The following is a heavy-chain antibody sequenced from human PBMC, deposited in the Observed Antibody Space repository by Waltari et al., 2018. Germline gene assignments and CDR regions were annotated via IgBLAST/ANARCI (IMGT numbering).Heavy chain of an antibody. CDR3: AKREIGYAFDI. V-gene: IGHV1-69*12. Sequence: QVQPVQSGAEVKQPGASAKVSRKASGGPSGTYAITWVRQAPGQGLEWMGGVIPIFGTPNYAPKFQGRVTVSADPSTSTAYLEVRRLISEDTAVYYCAKREIGYAFDIWGHGTMVTVSS. CDR1: GGPSGTYA. D-gene: IGHD1-26*01. CDR2: VIPIFGTP. J-gene: IGHJ3*02.